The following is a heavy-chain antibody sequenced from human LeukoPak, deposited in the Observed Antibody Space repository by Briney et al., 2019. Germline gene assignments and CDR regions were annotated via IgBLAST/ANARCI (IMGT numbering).Heavy chain of an antibody. V-gene: IGHV4-38-2*02. D-gene: IGHD2-2*01. CDR2: TYHSGST. CDR3: AGAPANYYMDV. J-gene: IGHJ6*03. Sequence: PSETLSLTCTVSGYSISSGYYWGWIRPPPGKGLEWIGSTYHSGSTYYNPSLKSRVTVSLDTSKNKFSLKLISVTAADTAVYYCAGAPANYYMDVWGKGTTVTVSS. CDR1: GYSISSGYY.